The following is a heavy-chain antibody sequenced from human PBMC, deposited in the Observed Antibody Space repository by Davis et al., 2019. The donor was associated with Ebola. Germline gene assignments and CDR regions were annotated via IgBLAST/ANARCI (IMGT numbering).Heavy chain of an antibody. V-gene: IGHV3-11*05. CDR2: ISSNSTNK. J-gene: IGHJ3*02. Sequence: PGGPLRPSCEAAGSTFSDYYLSWIRQAPGKGPEWVSYISSNSTNKKYADSVKGRFTISRDDAKNSLYLQMNSLRAEDTAIYYCAKDKNYDFWSGYPHDAFDIWGQGTMVTVSS. CDR1: GSTFSDYY. CDR3: AKDKNYDFWSGYPHDAFDI. D-gene: IGHD3-3*01.